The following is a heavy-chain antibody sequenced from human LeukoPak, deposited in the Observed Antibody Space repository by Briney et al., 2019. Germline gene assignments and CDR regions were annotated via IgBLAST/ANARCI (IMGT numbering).Heavy chain of an antibody. CDR2: ISYDGSNK. Sequence: PGGSLRLSCAASGFTFSSYAMHWVRQAPGKGLEWVAVISYDGSNKYYADSVKGRFTISRDNSKNTLYLQMNTLRAEDTAVYYCAKERGIVTIPPDASDLWGQGTMVTVSS. V-gene: IGHV3-30-3*01. J-gene: IGHJ3*01. CDR3: AKERGIVTIPPDASDL. D-gene: IGHD1-26*01. CDR1: GFTFSSYA.